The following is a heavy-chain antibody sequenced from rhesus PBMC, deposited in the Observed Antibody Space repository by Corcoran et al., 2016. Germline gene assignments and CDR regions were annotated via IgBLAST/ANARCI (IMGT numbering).Heavy chain of an antibody. J-gene: IGHJ4*01. CDR3: ARAGYSSGLDY. V-gene: IGHV4-122*02. CDR1: GGSLSSGYYY. D-gene: IGHD6-31*01. Sequence: QVQLQESGPGLVKPSETLSLTCAVSGGSLSSGYYYWSWIRQPPGKGLEWIGYNTYGGSTNYDPSPKRRVTISRDTSKNQFSLKLGSVTAADTAVYYCARAGYSSGLDYWGQGVLVTVSS. CDR2: NTYGGST.